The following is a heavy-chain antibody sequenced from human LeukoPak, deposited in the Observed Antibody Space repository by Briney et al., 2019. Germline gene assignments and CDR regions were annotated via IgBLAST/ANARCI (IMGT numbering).Heavy chain of an antibody. D-gene: IGHD1-26*01. Sequence: GGSLRLSCAASGFTFSDHYMSRIPQAPGQGLVWVSYISYSGHTIYYADSVKGRFTISRDNAKTSLYLQMHSLRAADTAVYYCAREAKELGATAFHMWGQGTMVSVSS. V-gene: IGHV3-11*01. CDR1: GFTFSDHY. CDR3: AREAKELGATAFHM. J-gene: IGHJ3*02. CDR2: ISYSGHTI.